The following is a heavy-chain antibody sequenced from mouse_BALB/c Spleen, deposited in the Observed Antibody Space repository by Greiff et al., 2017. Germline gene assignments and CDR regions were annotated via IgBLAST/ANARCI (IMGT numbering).Heavy chain of an antibody. D-gene: IGHD1-1*01. CDR1: GFTFSSFG. V-gene: IGHV5-17*02. J-gene: IGHJ2*01. CDR2: ISSGSSTI. Sequence: DVQLVESGGGLVQPGGSRKLSCAASGFTFSSFGMHWVRQAPEKGLEWVAYISSGSSTIYYADTVKGRFTISRDNPKNTLFLQMTSLRSEDTAMYYCARSSFYYFDYWGQGTTLTVSS. CDR3: ARSSFYYFDY.